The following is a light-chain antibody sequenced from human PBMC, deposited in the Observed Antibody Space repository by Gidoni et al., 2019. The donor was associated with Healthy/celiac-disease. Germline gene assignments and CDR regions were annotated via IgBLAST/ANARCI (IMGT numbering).Light chain of an antibody. CDR2: GKN. V-gene: IGLV3-19*01. CDR3: NSRDSSGNHVV. J-gene: IGLJ2*01. Sequence: SSELTQDPAVSVALGQTVRITCPGDSLRSYYASWYQQKPGQAPVLVIYGKNNRPSGIPDRFSGSSSGNKASLTITGAQAEDEADYYCNSRDSSGNHVVFGGGTKLTVL. CDR1: SLRSYY.